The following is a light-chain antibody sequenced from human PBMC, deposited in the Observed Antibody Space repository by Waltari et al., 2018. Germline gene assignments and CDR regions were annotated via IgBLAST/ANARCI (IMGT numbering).Light chain of an antibody. Sequence: EIVLTQSPGTLSLSPGERAPLSCRASQSIGRYLVWYQQKPGQAPRLLIYGASSRAGGIPDRFSGSGSGTDFSLTISRLEPEDFAVYYCQNHERLPAVFGQGTKVEIK. V-gene: IGKV3-20*01. CDR2: GAS. J-gene: IGKJ1*01. CDR1: QSIGRY. CDR3: QNHERLPAV.